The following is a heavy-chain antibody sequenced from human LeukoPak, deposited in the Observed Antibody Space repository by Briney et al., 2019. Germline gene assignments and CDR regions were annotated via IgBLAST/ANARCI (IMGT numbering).Heavy chain of an antibody. V-gene: IGHV4-59*01. CDR2: IYYSGST. CDR3: ARDESAAGAFDI. J-gene: IGHJ3*02. D-gene: IGHD2-15*01. CDR1: GDSISSYY. Sequence: SETLSLTCTVSGDSISSYYWSWIRQPPRKGLEWIGYIYYSGSTNYNPSLKSRVTISVDTSKNQFSLKLSSVTAADTAVYYCARDESAAGAFDIWGQGTMVTVSS.